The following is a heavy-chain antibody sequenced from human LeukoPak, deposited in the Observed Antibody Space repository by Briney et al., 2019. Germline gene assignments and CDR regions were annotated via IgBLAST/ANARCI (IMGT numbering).Heavy chain of an antibody. CDR1: GFTFSTYS. Sequence: PGGSLRLSCAASGFTFSTYSMNWVRQAPGKGLKWVSFISTGSSTIYYADSVKGRFTISRDNAKNSLYLQMNSLRDEDTAVYYCARVAERQLWLRSAFDYWGQGTLVTVSS. V-gene: IGHV3-48*02. D-gene: IGHD5-18*01. CDR2: ISTGSSTI. J-gene: IGHJ4*02. CDR3: ARVAERQLWLRSAFDY.